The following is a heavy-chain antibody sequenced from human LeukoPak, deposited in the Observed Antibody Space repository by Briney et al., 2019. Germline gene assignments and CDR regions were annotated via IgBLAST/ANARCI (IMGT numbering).Heavy chain of an antibody. CDR1: GYTFTSYG. J-gene: IGHJ5*02. D-gene: IGHD1-26*01. CDR2: ISGYNGNT. V-gene: IGHV1-18*01. Sequence: ASVKVSCKASGYTFTSYGISWVRQAPGQGLEWMGWISGYNGNTNYTQKLQGRVTMTTDTSTSTAYMELRSLRSDDTAVYYCARDPKKTAGAINNWFDPWGQGTLVTVSS. CDR3: ARDPKKTAGAINNWFDP.